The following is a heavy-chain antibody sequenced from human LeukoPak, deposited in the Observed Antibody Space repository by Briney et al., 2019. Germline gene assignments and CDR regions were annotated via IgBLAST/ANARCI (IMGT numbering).Heavy chain of an antibody. J-gene: IGHJ4*02. D-gene: IGHD6-19*01. Sequence: NPGGSLRLSCAASGFTFSSQNMNWARQAPGKGLEWVAYISTSGDPTKYADSVEGRFTISRDNAENSLYLLMNSLRVEDTAVYYCVKNGWLDYWGQGILVTVSS. CDR2: ISTSGDPT. CDR1: GFTFSSQN. CDR3: VKNGWLDY. V-gene: IGHV3-21*06.